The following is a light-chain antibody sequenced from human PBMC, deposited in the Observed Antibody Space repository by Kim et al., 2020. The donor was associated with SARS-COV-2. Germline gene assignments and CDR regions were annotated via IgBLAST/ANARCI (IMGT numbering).Light chain of an antibody. J-gene: IGKJ2*01. CDR3: DQYKTLSHT. V-gene: IGKV3-15*01. CDR1: QSVSCN. Sequence: SVSTRERATLSCRAIQSVSCNLACYQQNPGQAPRLLIYGASTRASGIPGIISGSGSRTEFTLNLSSMQSENLTVYFCDQYKTLSHTFGQGTKLQI. CDR2: GAS.